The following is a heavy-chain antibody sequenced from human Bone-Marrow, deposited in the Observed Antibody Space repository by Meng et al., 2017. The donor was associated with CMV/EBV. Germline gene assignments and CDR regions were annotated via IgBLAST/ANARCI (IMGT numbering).Heavy chain of an antibody. Sequence: LRLSCAISGDSVSSNSAAWNWIRQSPSRGLEWLGRTYYRSKWYNDYAVSVKSRITINPDTSKYQFSLQLNSVTPEDTAVYYCARELLVDSGWNYFDYWGQGTLVTVSS. CDR1: GDSVSSNSAA. CDR2: TYYRSKWYN. CDR3: ARELLVDSGWNYFDY. J-gene: IGHJ4*02. D-gene: IGHD6-19*01. V-gene: IGHV6-1*01.